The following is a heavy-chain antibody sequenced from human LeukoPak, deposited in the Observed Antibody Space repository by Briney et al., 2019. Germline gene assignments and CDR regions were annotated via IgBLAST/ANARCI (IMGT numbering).Heavy chain of an antibody. CDR1: GYTFTDYY. CDR3: AREGGWTADVNWFDP. CDR2: INPNSGGT. V-gene: IGHV1-2*02. D-gene: IGHD3/OR15-3a*01. J-gene: IGHJ5*02. Sequence: ASVKVSCKASGYTFTDYYIYWVRQAPGQGLEWMGWINPNSGGTNYAQKFRGRVTMTSDTSISTAYMDLSRLRSDDTAVYYCAREGGWTADVNWFDPWGQGTLVTVSS.